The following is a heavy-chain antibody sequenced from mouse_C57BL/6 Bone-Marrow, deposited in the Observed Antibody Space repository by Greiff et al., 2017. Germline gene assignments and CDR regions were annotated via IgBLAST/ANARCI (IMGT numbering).Heavy chain of an antibody. CDR1: GYSFTSYY. Sequence: QVQLQQSGPELVKPGASVKISCKASGYSFTSYYIHWVKQRPGQGLEWIGWIYPGSGNTKYNEKFKGKATLTADTSSSTAYMKLSSLTAEDCAVYYCAREGGYSLDYWGQGTTLTVSS. CDR2: IYPGSGNT. CDR3: AREGGYSLDY. J-gene: IGHJ2*01. V-gene: IGHV1-66*01. D-gene: IGHD2-3*01.